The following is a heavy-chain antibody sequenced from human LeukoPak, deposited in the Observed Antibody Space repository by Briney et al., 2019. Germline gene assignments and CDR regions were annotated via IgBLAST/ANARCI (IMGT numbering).Heavy chain of an antibody. Sequence: ASVKVSCKASGYTFTGYHMHWVRQAPGQGLEWMGRVNANSGDTYNAQMFQGRVTMTRDTSISTAYMELSRLRSDDTAVYYCARDYCSSTSCLFDYWGQGTLVTVS. CDR1: GYTFTGYH. CDR2: VNANSGDT. V-gene: IGHV1-2*06. J-gene: IGHJ4*02. CDR3: ARDYCSSTSCLFDY. D-gene: IGHD2-2*01.